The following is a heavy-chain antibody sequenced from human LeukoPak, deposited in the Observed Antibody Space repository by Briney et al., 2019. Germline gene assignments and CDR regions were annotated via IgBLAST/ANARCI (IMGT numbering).Heavy chain of an antibody. D-gene: IGHD1-26*01. CDR1: GGSFSGYY. CDR2: INHSGST. V-gene: IGHV4-34*01. CDR3: ARGYYRVDY. J-gene: IGHJ4*02. Sequence: SETLSLTCAVYGGSFSGYYWSWIRQPPGKGLEWIGEINHSGSTNYNPSLKSRVTISVDTSKNQFSLKLSSVTAADTAVYYCARGYYRVDYWGQGTLVTVSS.